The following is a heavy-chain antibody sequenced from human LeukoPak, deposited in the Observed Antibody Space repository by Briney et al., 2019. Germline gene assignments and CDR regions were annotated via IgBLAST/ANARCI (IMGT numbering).Heavy chain of an antibody. CDR3: ARFYGDDFAGYFDY. CDR1: GFTFSGNG. V-gene: IGHV3-33*01. Sequence: GGSLRLSCVASGFTFSGNGMHWVRQAPGKGLEWVAVVWFDGSKEYYADSVKGRFTISRDNYQNTLYLQMNSLRAEDTAVYYCARFYGDDFAGYFDYWGQGAVVSVSS. J-gene: IGHJ4*02. D-gene: IGHD4-17*01. CDR2: VWFDGSKE.